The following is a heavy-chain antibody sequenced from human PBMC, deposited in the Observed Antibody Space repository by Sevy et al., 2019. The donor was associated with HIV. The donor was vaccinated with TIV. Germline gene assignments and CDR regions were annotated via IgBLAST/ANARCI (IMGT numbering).Heavy chain of an antibody. CDR3: AREATRYCSGGDCSRRNYYFYMDI. J-gene: IGHJ6*03. CDR2: IYSGGNT. D-gene: IGHD2-15*01. V-gene: IGHV3-66*02. CDR1: GFTVGSTY. Sequence: GGSQRLSCAASGFTVGSTYMSWVRQAPGKGLEWVSIIYSGGNTYYADSVKGRFIISRDDSRNTLYLQMNSLRGEDTAVYFCAREATRYCSGGDCSRRNYYFYMDIWGKGTTVTVSS.